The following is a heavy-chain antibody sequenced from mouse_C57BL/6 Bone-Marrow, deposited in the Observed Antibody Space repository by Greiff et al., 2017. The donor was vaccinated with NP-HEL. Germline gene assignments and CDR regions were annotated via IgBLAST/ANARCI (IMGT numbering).Heavy chain of an antibody. CDR1: GYTFTSYW. CDR2: IDPSDSYT. Sequence: QVQLKQSGAELVKPGASVKLSCKASGYTFTSYWMQWVKQRPGQGLEWIGEIDPSDSYTNYNQKFKGKATLTVDTSSSTAYMQLSSLTSEDSAVYYCARYYDYDDPYAMDYWGQGTSVTVSS. J-gene: IGHJ4*01. D-gene: IGHD2-4*01. V-gene: IGHV1-50*01. CDR3: ARYYDYDDPYAMDY.